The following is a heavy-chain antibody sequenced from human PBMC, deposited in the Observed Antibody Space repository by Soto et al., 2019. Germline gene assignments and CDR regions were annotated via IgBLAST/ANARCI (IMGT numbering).Heavy chain of an antibody. CDR3: ARVGSSGWSPDY. CDR2: ILYSGST. J-gene: IGHJ4*02. CDR1: GGSISGHY. D-gene: IGHD6-19*01. Sequence: LSLTCTVSGGSISGHYWIWIRQSPGKGLEWIGYILYSGSTNYNPSLKSRVTLSADTSKNQFSLRLSSVTAADTAVYYCARVGSSGWSPDYWGQGTLVTVSS. V-gene: IGHV4-59*11.